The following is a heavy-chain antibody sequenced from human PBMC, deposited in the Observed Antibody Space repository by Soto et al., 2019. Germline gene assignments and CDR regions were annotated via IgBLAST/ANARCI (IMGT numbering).Heavy chain of an antibody. CDR1: GYTFTSYY. CDR3: ARAIIVVVPAARDYGMDV. Sequence: GASVKVSCKASGYTFTSYYIHWVRQAPGQGLEWMGIINPSGGSTSYAQKFQGRVTMTRDTSTSTVYMELSSLRSEDTAVYYCARAIIVVVPAARDYGMDVWGQGTTVTVSS. V-gene: IGHV1-46*01. D-gene: IGHD2-2*01. J-gene: IGHJ6*02. CDR2: INPSGGST.